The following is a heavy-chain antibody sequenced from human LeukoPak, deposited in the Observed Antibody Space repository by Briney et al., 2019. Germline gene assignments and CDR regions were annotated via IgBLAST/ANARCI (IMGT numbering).Heavy chain of an antibody. V-gene: IGHV3-21*01. CDR2: ISSSSRYI. Sequence: KGLEWVSSISSSSRYIYYADSVKGRFTISRDNATNSLYLQMNSLRAEDTAVYYCARAVVFFQAIDGIRDL. J-gene: IGHJ2*01. D-gene: IGHD3-22*01. CDR3: ARAVVFFQAIDGIRDL.